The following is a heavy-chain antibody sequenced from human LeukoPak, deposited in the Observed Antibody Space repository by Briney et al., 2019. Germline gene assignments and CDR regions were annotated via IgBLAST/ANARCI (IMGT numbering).Heavy chain of an antibody. CDR1: GYSFTSYW. CDR2: IYPGDSDT. D-gene: IGHD3-10*01. V-gene: IGHV5-51*01. Sequence: GESLKISCKGSGYSFTSYWIGWVRQMPGKGLEWMGIIYPGDSDTRYSPSFQGQVTISADKSISTAYPQWSSLKASDTAMYYCARQGGYYGSGLNFDYWGQGTLVTVSS. J-gene: IGHJ4*02. CDR3: ARQGGYYGSGLNFDY.